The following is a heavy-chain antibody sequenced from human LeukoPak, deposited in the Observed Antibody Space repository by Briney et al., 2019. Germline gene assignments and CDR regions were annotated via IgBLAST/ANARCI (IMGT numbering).Heavy chain of an antibody. CDR1: HYSISSGYY. D-gene: IGHD3-10*01. CDR2: IYYRVTS. Sequence: SETLSLTCSVSHYSISSGYYWSWIRQPPGKGLEWIGYIYYRVTSDYNPSLKSRVTMSVDMSTRQISLKLSSVTAADTAVYYCARAVGGDGSGSLWGPGTLVTVSS. J-gene: IGHJ4*02. CDR3: ARAVGGDGSGSL. V-gene: IGHV4-61*01.